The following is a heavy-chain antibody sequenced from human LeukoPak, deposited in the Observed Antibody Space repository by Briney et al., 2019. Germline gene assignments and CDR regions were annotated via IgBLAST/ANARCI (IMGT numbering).Heavy chain of an antibody. J-gene: IGHJ4*02. V-gene: IGHV3-30-3*01. CDR1: GFTFSSYA. CDR2: ISYDGSNK. Sequence: GGSLRLSCAASGFTFSSYAMHWVRQAPGKGLEWVAVISYDGSNKYYADSVKGRFTISKDNSKNTLYLQMNSLRAEDTAVYYCARESVAASFDYWGQGTLVTVSS. CDR3: ARESVAASFDY. D-gene: IGHD6-19*01.